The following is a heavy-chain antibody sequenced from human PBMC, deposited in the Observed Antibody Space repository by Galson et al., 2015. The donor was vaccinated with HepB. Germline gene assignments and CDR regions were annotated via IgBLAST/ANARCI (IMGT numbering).Heavy chain of an antibody. Sequence: SVKVSCKASGFTFTSSAMQWVRQARGQRLEWIGWIVVGSGNTNYAQKFQERVTITRDMSTSTAYMELSSLRSEDTAVYYCAAGYCSSTSCYPAHYYYGMDVWGQGTTVTVSS. J-gene: IGHJ6*02. CDR2: IVVGSGNT. CDR1: GFTFTSSA. D-gene: IGHD2-2*01. CDR3: AAGYCSSTSCYPAHYYYGMDV. V-gene: IGHV1-58*02.